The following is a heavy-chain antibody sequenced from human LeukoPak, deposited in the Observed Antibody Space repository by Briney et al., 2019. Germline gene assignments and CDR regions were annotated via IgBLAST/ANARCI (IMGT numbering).Heavy chain of an antibody. V-gene: IGHV1-8*03. CDR1: GYTFTSYD. CDR2: MNPNSGNT. Sequence: ASVTVSCKASGYTFTSYDINWVRQATGQGLEWMGWMNPNSGNTGYAQKFQGRVTITRNTSISTAYMELSSLRSEDTAVYYCARGVRYSSSWFLSDRRNWFDPWGQGTLVTVSS. J-gene: IGHJ5*02. CDR3: ARGVRYSSSWFLSDRRNWFDP. D-gene: IGHD6-13*01.